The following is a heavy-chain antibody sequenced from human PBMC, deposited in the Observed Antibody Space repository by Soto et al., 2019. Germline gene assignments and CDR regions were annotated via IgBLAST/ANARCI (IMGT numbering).Heavy chain of an antibody. V-gene: IGHV3-23*01. J-gene: IGHJ6*03. CDR3: AKNGKCGESVLTSCYDYYYYYMDV. D-gene: IGHD2-2*01. Sequence: GGSLRLSCAASGFTFSSYAMSWVRQAPGKGLEWVSAISGSGGSTYYADSVKGRFTISRDNSKNTLYLQMNSLRAEDTAVYYCAKNGKCGESVLTSCYDYYYYYMDVWGKGTTVTVSS. CDR1: GFTFSSYA. CDR2: ISGSGGST.